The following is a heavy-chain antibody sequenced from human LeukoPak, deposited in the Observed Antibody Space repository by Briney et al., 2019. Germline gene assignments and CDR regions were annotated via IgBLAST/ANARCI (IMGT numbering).Heavy chain of an antibody. J-gene: IGHJ3*02. CDR3: ARALDYYDSSGYFFDI. CDR1: GYTFTSYG. CDR2: ISAYNGNT. Sequence: ASVTVSCKASGYTFTSYGISWVRQAPGQGLEWMVWISAYNGNTNYAQKLQGRVTMTTDTSTSTAYMELRSLRSDDTAVYYCARALDYYDSSGYFFDIWGQGTMVTVSS. V-gene: IGHV1-18*01. D-gene: IGHD3-22*01.